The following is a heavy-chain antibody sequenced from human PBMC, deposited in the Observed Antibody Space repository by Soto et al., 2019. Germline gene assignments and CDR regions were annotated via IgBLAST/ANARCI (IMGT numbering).Heavy chain of an antibody. CDR3: ARDTEMATIGDFDY. CDR1: GGTFSSYA. V-gene: IGHV1-69*13. D-gene: IGHD5-12*01. J-gene: IGHJ4*02. CDR2: IIPIFGTA. Sequence: ASVKVSCKASGGTFSSYAISWVRQAPGQGLEWMGGIIPIFGTANYAQKFQGRVTITADESTSTAYMELSSLRSEDTAVYYCARDTEMATIGDFDYWGQGTLVTVSS.